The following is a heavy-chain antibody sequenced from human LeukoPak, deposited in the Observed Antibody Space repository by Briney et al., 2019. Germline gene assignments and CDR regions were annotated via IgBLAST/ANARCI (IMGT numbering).Heavy chain of an antibody. J-gene: IGHJ4*02. Sequence: VSLRLSCAASGFTFSTYSMNWVRQAPGKGLEWVSSITSSSTYIYYVDSVKGRFTISRDNAKNWLYLQMNSLRAEDTAVYYCARDLYSGSYYFDYWGQGTLVTVS. V-gene: IGHV3-21*01. CDR1: GFTFSTYS. CDR2: ITSSSTYI. D-gene: IGHD1-26*01. CDR3: ARDLYSGSYYFDY.